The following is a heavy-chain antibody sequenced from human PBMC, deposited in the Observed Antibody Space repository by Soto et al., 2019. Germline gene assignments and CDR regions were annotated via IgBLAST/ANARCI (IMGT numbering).Heavy chain of an antibody. D-gene: IGHD3-22*01. V-gene: IGHV4-39*01. CDR2: IYYSGST. J-gene: IGHJ6*02. Sequence: PSETLSLTCTVSGGSISSSSYYWGWIRQPPGKGLEWIGSIYYSGSTYYNPSLKSRVTISVDTSKNQFSLKLSSVTAADTAVYYCARREGTEEGPADYYDSSGDYGMDVWGQGTTVTVSS. CDR1: GGSISSSSYY. CDR3: ARREGTEEGPADYYDSSGDYGMDV.